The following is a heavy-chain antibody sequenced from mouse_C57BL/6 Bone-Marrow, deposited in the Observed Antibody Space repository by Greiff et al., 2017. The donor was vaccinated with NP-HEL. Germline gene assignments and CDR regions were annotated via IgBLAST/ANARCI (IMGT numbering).Heavy chain of an antibody. V-gene: IGHV1-63*01. J-gene: IGHJ3*01. D-gene: IGHD2-3*01. CDR1: GYTFTNYW. CDR2: IYPGGGYT. CDR3: AREGNDGYYSFAY. Sequence: QVQLKESGAELVRPGTSVKMSCKASGYTFTNYWIGWAKQRPGHGLEWIGDIYPGGGYTNYNEKFKGKATLTADKSSSTAYMQFSSLTSEDSAIYYCAREGNDGYYSFAYWGQGTLVTVSA.